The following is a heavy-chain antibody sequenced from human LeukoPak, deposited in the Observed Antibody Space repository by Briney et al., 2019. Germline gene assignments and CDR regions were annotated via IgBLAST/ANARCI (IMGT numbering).Heavy chain of an antibody. CDR3: AKPYSSGHDAFDI. Sequence: GGSLRLSCAASGFTFSSYAMSWVRQAPGKGLEWVSAISGSGGSTYYADSVKGRFTISRDNSKNTLYLQMNSLIAEDTAVYYCAKPYSSGHDAFDIWGQGTMVTVSS. CDR2: ISGSGGST. D-gene: IGHD6-19*01. J-gene: IGHJ3*02. CDR1: GFTFSSYA. V-gene: IGHV3-23*01.